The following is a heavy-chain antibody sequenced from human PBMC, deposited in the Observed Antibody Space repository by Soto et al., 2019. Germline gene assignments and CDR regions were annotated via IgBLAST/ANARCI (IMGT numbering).Heavy chain of an antibody. CDR3: ARVWGGAFDI. D-gene: IGHD1-26*01. CDR1: GGSISSYY. V-gene: IGHV4-59*01. Sequence: SETLSLTCTVSGGSISSYYWSWIRQPPGKGLEWIGYIYYSGSTNYNPSLKSRVTISVDTSKNQFSLKLSSVTAADTAVYYCARVWGGAFDILVQGTMVTVSS. J-gene: IGHJ3*02. CDR2: IYYSGST.